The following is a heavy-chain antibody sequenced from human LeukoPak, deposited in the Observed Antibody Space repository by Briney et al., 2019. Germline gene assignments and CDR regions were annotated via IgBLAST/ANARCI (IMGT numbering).Heavy chain of an antibody. CDR3: AKVPIPYSSGWYQGDYFDY. CDR2: ISSSGSTR. Sequence: GGSLRLSCAASGFTFSSYEMNWVRQAPGEGLEWVSYISSSGSTRYYADSVKGRFTISRDNAKNSLYLQMNSLRAEDTALYYCAKVPIPYSSGWYQGDYFDYWGQGTLVTVSS. D-gene: IGHD6-19*01. CDR1: GFTFSSYE. J-gene: IGHJ4*02. V-gene: IGHV3-48*03.